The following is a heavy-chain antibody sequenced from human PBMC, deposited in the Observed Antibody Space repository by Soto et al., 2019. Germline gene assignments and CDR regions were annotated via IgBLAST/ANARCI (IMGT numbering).Heavy chain of an antibody. V-gene: IGHV3-11*01. Sequence: GSLRLSCAASGSTFSDSYMSWIRQAPGKGLEWISYISGGGGTTHYADSVKGRFTISRDNAKNSLYLQMNNLRVEDTAVYYCARGAKPYSSGRDVLDIWGQGTMVTVSS. J-gene: IGHJ3*02. CDR1: GSTFSDSY. CDR2: ISGGGGTT. CDR3: ARGAKPYSSGRDVLDI. D-gene: IGHD6-19*01.